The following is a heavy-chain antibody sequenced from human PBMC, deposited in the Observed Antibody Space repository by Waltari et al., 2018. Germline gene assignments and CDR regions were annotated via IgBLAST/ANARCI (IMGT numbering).Heavy chain of an antibody. CDR1: GGSITSTRHY. CDR2: ISYTGAT. CDR3: ATYIGASVGTAAFDV. V-gene: IGHV4-39*01. Sequence: QLQLQESGPGLVKPSETLSLTCTVSGGSITSTRHYWGWSRQPPGQGLEWIGTISYTGATYSSPSLKSRVTISRDTSKNQLSLTLGSVTAADTALYYCATYIGASVGTAAFDVWGQGTMVTVSS. D-gene: IGHD5-12*01. J-gene: IGHJ3*01.